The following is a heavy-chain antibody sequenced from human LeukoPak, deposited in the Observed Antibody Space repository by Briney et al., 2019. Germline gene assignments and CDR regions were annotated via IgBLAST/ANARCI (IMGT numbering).Heavy chain of an antibody. V-gene: IGHV3-30*02. CDR1: GFTFSSYG. D-gene: IGHD1-26*01. Sequence: GGSLRLSCAASGFTFSSYGMHWVRQAPGKGLEWVAFIRYDGSSKYYADSVKGRFTISRDNSKNTLYLQMNSLRAEDTAVYYCAKAGYIGAFDIWGQGTMVTVSS. CDR3: AKAGYIGAFDI. CDR2: IRYDGSSK. J-gene: IGHJ3*02.